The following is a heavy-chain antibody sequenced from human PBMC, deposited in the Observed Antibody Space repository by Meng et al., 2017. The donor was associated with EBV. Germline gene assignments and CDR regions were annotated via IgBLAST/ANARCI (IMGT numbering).Heavy chain of an antibody. D-gene: IGHD1-26*01. J-gene: IGHJ5*02. CDR3: ARGGGNRGGIVGATYRLNWFDP. V-gene: IGHV4-34*01. CDR1: GGSFRGYY. Sequence: QVQLQQWGAGLLKPSEXLSLTCAVYGGSFRGYYWSWIRQPPGKGLEWIGEINHSGSTNYNPSLKSRVTISVDTSKNQFSLKLSSVTAADTAVYYCARGGGNRGGIVGATYRLNWFDPWEQGTLVTVSS. CDR2: INHSGST.